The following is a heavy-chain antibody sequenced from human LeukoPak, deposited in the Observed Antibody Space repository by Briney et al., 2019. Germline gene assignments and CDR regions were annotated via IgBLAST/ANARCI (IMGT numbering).Heavy chain of an antibody. CDR1: GFSFSRNA. CDR3: AKGGSYRSQPYFDY. Sequence: GGSLRLSCAASGFSFSRNAMHWVRQAPGKGLEWVSSISDSGGYTFYADSVKGRFTISRDNSKNTVYLQMNSLRAEDTAVYYCAKGGSYRSQPYFDYWGQGTLVTVSS. V-gene: IGHV3-23*01. D-gene: IGHD3-16*02. J-gene: IGHJ4*02. CDR2: ISDSGGYT.